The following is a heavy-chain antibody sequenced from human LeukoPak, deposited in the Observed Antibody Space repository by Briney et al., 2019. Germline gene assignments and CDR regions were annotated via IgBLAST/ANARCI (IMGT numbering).Heavy chain of an antibody. J-gene: IGHJ4*02. CDR1: GFIFSSYG. CDR2: MSGSGDST. V-gene: IGHV3-23*01. CDR3: AKDNGTMIAVFDY. Sequence: GGSLRLSCAASGFIFSSYGMSWVRQAPGKGLEWVSFMSGSGDSTYYADSVKGRFTISRDNSKNTLYLQMNSLRAEDTALYYCAKDNGTMIAVFDYWGQGTLVTVSS. D-gene: IGHD3-22*01.